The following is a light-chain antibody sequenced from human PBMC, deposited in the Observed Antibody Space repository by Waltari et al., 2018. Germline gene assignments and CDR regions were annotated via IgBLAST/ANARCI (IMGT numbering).Light chain of an antibody. CDR3: MQAAHWPVT. Sequence: DVGLTQSPLSLPVTLGQPASISCRASQSLVYPDVISYLNWFHQKPGQAPRRLIYKVSNRASGVPDRFSGSGSGTDFTLMISSVEADDVGVYFCMQAAHWPVTFGQGTRVEIK. V-gene: IGKV2-30*01. CDR1: QSLVYPDVISY. J-gene: IGKJ5*01. CDR2: KVS.